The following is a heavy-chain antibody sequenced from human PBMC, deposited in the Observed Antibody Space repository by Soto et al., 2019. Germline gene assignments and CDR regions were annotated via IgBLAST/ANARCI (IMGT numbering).Heavy chain of an antibody. J-gene: IGHJ4*02. D-gene: IGHD6-19*01. V-gene: IGHV3-30-3*01. Sequence: SGGSLRLSCAASGFTFSSYAMHWVRQAPGKGLEWVAVISYDGSNKYYADSVKGRFTISRDNSKNTLYLQMNSLRAEDTAVYYCARSQWLTRHIDYWGQGTLVTVSS. CDR2: ISYDGSNK. CDR1: GFTFSSYA. CDR3: ARSQWLTRHIDY.